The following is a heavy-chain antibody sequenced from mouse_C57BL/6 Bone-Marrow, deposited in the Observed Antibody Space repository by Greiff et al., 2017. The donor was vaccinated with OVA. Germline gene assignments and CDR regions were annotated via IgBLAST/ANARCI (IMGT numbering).Heavy chain of an antibody. CDR3: AREIYIYYYAMDY. V-gene: IGHV1-69*01. CDR1: GYTFTSYW. J-gene: IGHJ4*01. Sequence: QVHVKQPGAELVMPGASVKLSCKASGYTFTSYWMHWVKQRPGQGLEWIGEIDPSDSYTNYNQKFKGKSTLTVDKSSSTAYMQLSSLTSEDSAVYYCAREIYIYYYAMDYWGQGTSVTVSS. CDR2: IDPSDSYT. D-gene: IGHD1-1*01.